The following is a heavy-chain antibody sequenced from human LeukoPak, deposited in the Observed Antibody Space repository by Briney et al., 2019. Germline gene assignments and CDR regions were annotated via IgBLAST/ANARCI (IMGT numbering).Heavy chain of an antibody. Sequence: PGGSLRLSCAASGFTFSIYGMHWVRQAPGKGLEWVAVISYDGSNTNYADSVKGRFTISRDTSKSTLYLQMNSLRAEDTAVYYCAKDLHYYVAMDVWGQGTAVTVSS. CDR3: AKDLHYYVAMDV. CDR1: GFTFSIYG. CDR2: ISYDGSNT. D-gene: IGHD3-10*02. V-gene: IGHV3-30*18. J-gene: IGHJ6*02.